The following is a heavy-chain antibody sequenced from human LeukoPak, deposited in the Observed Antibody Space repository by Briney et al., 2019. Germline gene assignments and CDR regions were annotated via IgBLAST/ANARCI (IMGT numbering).Heavy chain of an antibody. V-gene: IGHV3-30-3*01. J-gene: IGHJ6*02. Sequence: GGSLRLSCAASGFTFSSYAMHWVRQAPGKGLEWVAVISYDGSNKYYADSVKGRFTISRDNSKNTLYLQMNSLRAEDTAVYYCAREGPIVVVPTGHHYYYGMDVWGQGTTVTVSS. CDR1: GFTFSSYA. CDR3: AREGPIVVVPTGHHYYYGMDV. D-gene: IGHD2-2*01. CDR2: ISYDGSNK.